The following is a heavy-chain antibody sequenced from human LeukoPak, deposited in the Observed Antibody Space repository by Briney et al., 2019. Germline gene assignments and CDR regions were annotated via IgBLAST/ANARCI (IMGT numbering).Heavy chain of an antibody. D-gene: IGHD6-13*01. J-gene: IGHJ5*02. Sequence: PGGSLRLSCAASGFTFSGSAMHWVRQASGKGLEWVGRIRSKANSYATAYAASAKGRFTISRDDSKNTAYLQMNSLKTEDTAVYYCTAGLRIAAAGTGGDWFDPWGQGTLVTVSS. CDR1: GFTFSGSA. CDR3: TAGLRIAAAGTGGDWFDP. CDR2: IRSKANSYAT. V-gene: IGHV3-73*01.